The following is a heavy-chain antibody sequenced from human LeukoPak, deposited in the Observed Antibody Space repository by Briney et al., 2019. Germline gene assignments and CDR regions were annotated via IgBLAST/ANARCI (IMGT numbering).Heavy chain of an antibody. CDR3: ARGDYDFWSGYGAFDY. CDR2: IYWSGST. D-gene: IGHD3-3*01. Sequence: SETLSLTCTVSGGSISTSSYYWGWIRQPPGKGLEWIGTIYWSGSTSYNPSLRSRVTISVDTSKNQFSLKMRSVTAADTAVYYCARGDYDFWSGYGAFDYWGQGTLVTVSS. J-gene: IGHJ4*02. V-gene: IGHV4-39*07. CDR1: GGSISTSSYY.